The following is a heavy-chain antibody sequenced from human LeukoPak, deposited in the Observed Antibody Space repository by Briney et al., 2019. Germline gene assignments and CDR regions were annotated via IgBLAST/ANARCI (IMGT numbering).Heavy chain of an antibody. CDR1: GDSISRYY. CDR2: IYYSGSP. CDR3: TRDRRAAGSIFDY. D-gene: IGHD6-13*01. V-gene: IGHV4-59*01. J-gene: IGHJ4*02. Sequence: SETLSLTCSVSGDSISRYYWSWIRKPPGEGLGWIGTIYYSGSPNYNPSLKSRVTISLDTSEDQFSLRLSSVTAADTAVYYCTRDRRAAGSIFDYWGQGALVTVSS.